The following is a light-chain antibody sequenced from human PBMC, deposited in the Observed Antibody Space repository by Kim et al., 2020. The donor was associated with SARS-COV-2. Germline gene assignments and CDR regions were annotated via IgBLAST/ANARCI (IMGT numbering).Light chain of an antibody. J-gene: IGLJ2*01. CDR1: SSNIGAGYD. Sequence: SVTIACAGSSSNIGAGYDVHWYQQLPGTAPKPLIYGNSNRPSGVPDRFSGSKSGTSASLAITGLQAEDEADYYCQSYDSSLSGSVFGGGTQLTVL. CDR2: GNS. CDR3: QSYDSSLSGSV. V-gene: IGLV1-40*01.